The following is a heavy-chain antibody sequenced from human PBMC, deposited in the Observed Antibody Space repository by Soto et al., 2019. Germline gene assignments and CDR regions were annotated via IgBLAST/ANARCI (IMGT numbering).Heavy chain of an antibody. Sequence: ASVKVSCKASGGTFSSYAISWVRQAPGQGLEWMGGIIPIFGTANYAQKFQGRVTITAAESTSTAYMELSSLRSEDTAVYYCARAGDSSTRGTLSYCSGGSCYRRAVGAFDIWGQGTMVTVSS. CDR1: GGTFSSYA. CDR3: ARAGDSSTRGTLSYCSGGSCYRRAVGAFDI. D-gene: IGHD2-15*01. J-gene: IGHJ3*02. V-gene: IGHV1-69*13. CDR2: IIPIFGTA.